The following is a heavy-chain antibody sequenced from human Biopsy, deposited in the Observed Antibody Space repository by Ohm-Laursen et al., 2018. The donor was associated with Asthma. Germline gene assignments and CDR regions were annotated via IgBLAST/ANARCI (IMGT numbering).Heavy chain of an antibody. J-gene: IGHJ3*02. CDR3: VRDSTDDAFDI. CDR2: ISKDASTQ. Sequence: LRLSCTDFGFSFSNFSIYWVRQAPGKGLEWVGVISKDASTQDYADSVKGRFTMARDNSKITLDLQMNSLREEDTAVYYCVRDSTDDAFDIWGQGTVVSVSS. CDR1: GFSFSNFS. D-gene: IGHD1-1*01. V-gene: IGHV3-30*01.